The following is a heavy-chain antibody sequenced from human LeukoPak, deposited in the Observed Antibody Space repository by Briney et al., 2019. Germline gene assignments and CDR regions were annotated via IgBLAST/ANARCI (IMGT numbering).Heavy chain of an antibody. D-gene: IGHD3-9*01. J-gene: IGHJ4*02. V-gene: IGHV3-23*01. CDR3: AKERVNYDILTGYYGSGSDY. CDR1: GITLSNYG. CDR2: ISGSGGST. Sequence: GGSLRLSCAVSGITLSNYGMSWVRQAPGKGLEWVSAISGSGGSTYYADSVKGRFTISRDNSKNTLYLQMNSLRAEDTAVYYCAKERVNYDILTGYYGSGSDYWGQGTLVTVSS.